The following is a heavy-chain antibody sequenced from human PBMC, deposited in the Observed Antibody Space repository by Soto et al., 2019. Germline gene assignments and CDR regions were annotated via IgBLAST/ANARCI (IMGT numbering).Heavy chain of an antibody. CDR3: ARSDRIVVVTAIPIAFDI. Sequence: GASVKVSCKASGGTFSSYAISWVRQAPGQGLEWMGGIIPIFGTANYAQKFQGRVTITADESTSTAYMELSSLRSEDTALYYFARSDRIVVVTAIPIAFDIWGQGTMVTVSS. D-gene: IGHD2-21*02. V-gene: IGHV1-69*13. J-gene: IGHJ3*02. CDR1: GGTFSSYA. CDR2: IIPIFGTA.